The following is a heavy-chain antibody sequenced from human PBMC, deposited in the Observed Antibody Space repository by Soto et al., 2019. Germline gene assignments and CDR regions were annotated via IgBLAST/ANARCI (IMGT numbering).Heavy chain of an antibody. Sequence: QVQLVESGGGVVQPGTSLRLSCAVSGFTFGNHAMHWVRQAPGKGLEWVAQIWFDGSNKYFSEPVKGRFTISRDNSQNMLYLQMNGLSADDTGVYYCARDGQQLTPYSMDVWGQGTTVTVSS. CDR3: ARDGQQLTPYSMDV. J-gene: IGHJ6*02. CDR1: GFTFGNHA. D-gene: IGHD6-13*01. CDR2: IWFDGSNK. V-gene: IGHV3-33*01.